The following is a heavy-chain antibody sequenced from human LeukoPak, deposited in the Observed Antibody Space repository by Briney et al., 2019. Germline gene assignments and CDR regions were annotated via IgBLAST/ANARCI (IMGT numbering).Heavy chain of an antibody. CDR1: GGSISSSSYY. Sequence: PSETLSLTCTVSGGSISSSSYYWGWIRQPPGKGLEWIGSIYYSGSTYYNPSLKSRVTISVDTSKNQFSLKLSSVTAADTAVYYCAREHHGEAAVEFDYWGQGTLVTVSS. CDR3: AREHHGEAAVEFDY. V-gene: IGHV4-39*07. D-gene: IGHD6-13*01. J-gene: IGHJ4*02. CDR2: IYYSGST.